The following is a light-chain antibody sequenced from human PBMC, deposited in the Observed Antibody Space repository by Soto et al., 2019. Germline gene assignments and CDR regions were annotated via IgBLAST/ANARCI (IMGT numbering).Light chain of an antibody. CDR3: QQSYSTILT. CDR1: QTISDY. CDR2: ASS. Sequence: DIQMTQSPSSLSASLGDRVTITCRASQTISDYLNWYQQKPGKAPKLLIYASSTLQSGVPSRFSGSGSGTDFTLTISSLQPEDFRTYYCQQSYSTILTFGGGTKVEIK. J-gene: IGKJ4*01. V-gene: IGKV1-39*01.